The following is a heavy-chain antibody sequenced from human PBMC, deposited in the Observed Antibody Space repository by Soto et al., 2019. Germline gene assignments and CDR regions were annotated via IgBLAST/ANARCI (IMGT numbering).Heavy chain of an antibody. J-gene: IGHJ4*02. Sequence: GGSLRLSCSASGFTFSSSAMHWVRQAPGKGLEYVSAINSNGGTTYYADSVKGRFTISRDNSKHTLYIQMTSLRPEDTAVYYCVKRAVTTGGIFGSWGQGTLGTVSS. D-gene: IGHD4-17*01. CDR3: VKRAVTTGGIFGS. CDR2: INSNGGTT. V-gene: IGHV3-64D*06. CDR1: GFTFSSSA.